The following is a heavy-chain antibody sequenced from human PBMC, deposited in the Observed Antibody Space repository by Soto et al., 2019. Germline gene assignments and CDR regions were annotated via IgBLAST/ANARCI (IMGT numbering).Heavy chain of an antibody. CDR1: GFTFSSYA. Sequence: QVQLVESGGGVAQPGRSLRLSCAASGFTFSSYAMHWVRQAPGKGLEWVAVISYDGSNKYYADSVKGRFTISRDNSKNTLYLQMNSLRAEDTAVYYCAREYSGSPFNYYYGMDVWGQGTTVTVSS. J-gene: IGHJ6*02. V-gene: IGHV3-30-3*01. D-gene: IGHD1-26*01. CDR2: ISYDGSNK. CDR3: AREYSGSPFNYYYGMDV.